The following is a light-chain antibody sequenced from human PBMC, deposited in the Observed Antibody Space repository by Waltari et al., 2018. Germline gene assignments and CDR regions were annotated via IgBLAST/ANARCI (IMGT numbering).Light chain of an antibody. J-gene: IGKJ5*01. Sequence: TCRASQSIGTSLHWYQQKPDQSPKLRIKYASQSISGVPSRFSGSGSETEFTLTINSLEAEDVATYYCLQSSSLPITFGQGTRLEI. V-gene: IGKV6-21*02. CDR1: QSIGTS. CDR2: YAS. CDR3: LQSSSLPIT.